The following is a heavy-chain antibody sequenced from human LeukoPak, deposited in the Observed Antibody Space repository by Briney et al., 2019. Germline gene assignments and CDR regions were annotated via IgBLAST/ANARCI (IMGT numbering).Heavy chain of an antibody. D-gene: IGHD3-22*01. CDR3: ARIGSSGPDGYFDY. CDR2: VYPDDSDT. Sequence: KPGESLKISCEGAGNSFTNYWIGWVRQKPGKGLEWMGIVYPDDSDTKYSPSFQGQVTISADKSIGTAYLQWSSLKASDSAMYYCARIGSSGPDGYFDYWGQGTLVTVSS. V-gene: IGHV5-51*03. CDR1: GNSFTNYW. J-gene: IGHJ4*02.